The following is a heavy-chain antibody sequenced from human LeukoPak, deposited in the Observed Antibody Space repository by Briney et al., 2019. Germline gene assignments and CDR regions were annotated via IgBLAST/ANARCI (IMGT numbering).Heavy chain of an antibody. V-gene: IGHV4-4*07. CDR3: AREFSTSWFDP. CDR1: GGSISSYY. CDR2: IYATGNI. J-gene: IGHJ5*02. Sequence: KPSETLSLTCTVSGGSISSYYWSWIRQPAGKGLEWIGRIYATGNIKYNPSLESRVTMSVDTSKNHLSLNVTSVTAADTAAYYCAREFSTSWFDPWGQGTLVTVSS.